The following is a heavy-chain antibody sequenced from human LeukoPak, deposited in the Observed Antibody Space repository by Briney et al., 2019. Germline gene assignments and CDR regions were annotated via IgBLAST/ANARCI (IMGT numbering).Heavy chain of an antibody. CDR3: VRDTVVVDATLYYYMDV. CDR1: GFIFNDYY. J-gene: IGHJ6*03. Sequence: SGGSLRLSCAASGFIFNDYYMSWIRQAPGKGLEWVSSISSTGSYIYYADSLKGRFTISRDNAKNSMYLQMNSLRAEDTAVYYCVRDTVVVDATLYYYMDVWGTGTTVTVSS. D-gene: IGHD2-15*01. V-gene: IGHV3-11*04. CDR2: ISSTGSYI.